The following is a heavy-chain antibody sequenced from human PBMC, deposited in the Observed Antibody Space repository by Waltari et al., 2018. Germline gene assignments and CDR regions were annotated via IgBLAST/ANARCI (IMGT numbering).Heavy chain of an antibody. D-gene: IGHD2-2*01. CDR1: GYSISSGYY. Sequence: QVQLQESGPGLVKPSETLSLTCAVSGYSISSGYYWGWIRQPPGKGLEWIGSIYHSGSTSSIPSLKSRVTISVDTSKTQFSLKLSSVTAADTAVYYCARDPLDCSSTSCYGDPVGYFQHWGQGTLVTVSS. J-gene: IGHJ1*01. CDR2: IYHSGST. CDR3: ARDPLDCSSTSCYGDPVGYFQH. V-gene: IGHV4-38-2*02.